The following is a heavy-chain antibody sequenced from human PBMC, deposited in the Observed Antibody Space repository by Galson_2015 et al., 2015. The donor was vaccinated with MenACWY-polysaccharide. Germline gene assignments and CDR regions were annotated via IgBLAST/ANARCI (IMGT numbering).Heavy chain of an antibody. Sequence: SLRLSCAASGFTFSSYAMSWVRQAPGKGLEWVSAISGSGGSTYYADSVKGRFTISRDNSKNTLYLQMNSLRAEDTAVYYCAKGYSAMIVVVITPFDYWDQGTLVTVSS. CDR2: ISGSGGST. CDR3: AKGYSAMIVVVITPFDY. V-gene: IGHV3-23*01. D-gene: IGHD3-22*01. J-gene: IGHJ4*02. CDR1: GFTFSSYA.